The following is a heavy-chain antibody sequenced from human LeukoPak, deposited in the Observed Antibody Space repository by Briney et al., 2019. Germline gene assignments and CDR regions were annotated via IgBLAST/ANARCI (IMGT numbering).Heavy chain of an antibody. CDR3: AREVPSRWRASYFDY. V-gene: IGHV3-21*01. J-gene: IGHJ4*02. CDR2: ISGSNSYI. D-gene: IGHD1-26*01. CDR1: GFTFNSYS. Sequence: PGGSLRLSCAASGFTFNSYSMNWVRQAPGKGLEWVSSISGSNSYIYYADSMKGRFTISRDNAKNSLYLQMNSLRAEDTAVYYCAREVPSRWRASYFDYWGQGTLVTVSS.